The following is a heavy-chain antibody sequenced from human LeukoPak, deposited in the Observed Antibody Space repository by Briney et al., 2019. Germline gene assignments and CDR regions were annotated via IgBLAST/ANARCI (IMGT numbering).Heavy chain of an antibody. D-gene: IGHD4-17*01. CDR2: ISGSGGST. CDR1: GFTFSSYG. J-gene: IGHJ4*02. CDR3: AKDLAYGDYFDY. V-gene: IGHV3-23*01. Sequence: GGSLRLSCAASGFTFSSYGISWVRQAPGKGLEWVSAISGSGGSTYYADSVKGRFTISRDNSKNTLYLQMNSLRAEDTAVYYCAKDLAYGDYFDYWGQGTLVTVSS.